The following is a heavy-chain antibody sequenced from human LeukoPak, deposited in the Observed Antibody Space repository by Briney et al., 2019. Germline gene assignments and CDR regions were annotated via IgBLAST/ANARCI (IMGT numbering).Heavy chain of an antibody. CDR3: AKAGSSGWVPHY. V-gene: IGHV1-2*02. J-gene: IGHJ4*02. D-gene: IGHD6-19*01. CDR1: GYTFTGYY. Sequence: ASVKVSCKASGYTFTGYYMHWVRQAPGQGLEWMAWINPKNGDTNCAQKFQGRVTMTSDTSISTPYMEPSRLRADDTAVYYCAKAGSSGWVPHYWGQGTLVTVSS. CDR2: INPKNGDT.